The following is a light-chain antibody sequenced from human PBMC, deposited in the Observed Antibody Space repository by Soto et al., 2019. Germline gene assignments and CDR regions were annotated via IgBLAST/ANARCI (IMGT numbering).Light chain of an antibody. V-gene: IGLV2-14*01. CDR2: DVT. CDR1: SSDVDGYNY. Sequence: QSVLTQPASVSGSPGQSITISCTGTSSDVDGYNYVSWYQQQPGKAPKFMIYDVTNRPSGVSNRFSGSKSGNTASLTISGLQAEDEADYYCCSYTTSNTRQIVFGTGTKVTV. J-gene: IGLJ1*01. CDR3: CSYTTSNTRQIV.